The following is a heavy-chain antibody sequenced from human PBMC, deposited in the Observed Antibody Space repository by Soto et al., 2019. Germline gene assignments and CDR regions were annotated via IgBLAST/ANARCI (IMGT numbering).Heavy chain of an antibody. D-gene: IGHD5-18*01. CDR2: MNPNSGNT. J-gene: IGHJ4*01. V-gene: IGHV1-8*01. Sequence: GASVKVSCKASGYTFTSYDINWVRQATGQGLEWMGWMNPNSGNTGYAQKFQGRVTMTRNTSISTAYMELSSLRDEDTAVYHCVRDRDLDTDMVHGDFWGQGTLVTVSS. CDR1: GYTFTSYD. CDR3: VRDRDLDTDMVHGDF.